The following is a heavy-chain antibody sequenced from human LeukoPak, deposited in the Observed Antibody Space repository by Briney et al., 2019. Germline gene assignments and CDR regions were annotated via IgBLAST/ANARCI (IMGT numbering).Heavy chain of an antibody. Sequence: GVSLRLSCAASGFTFSGSAMHWVRQASGKGLEWVGRIRSKTNSYATSYAASVKGRFALSRDDSKNTAYLQMNSLKTEDTAVYYCTRYNVGFESWGQGTLVTVSS. D-gene: IGHD1-1*01. CDR3: TRYNVGFES. CDR1: GFTFSGSA. V-gene: IGHV3-73*01. J-gene: IGHJ4*02. CDR2: IRSKTNSYAT.